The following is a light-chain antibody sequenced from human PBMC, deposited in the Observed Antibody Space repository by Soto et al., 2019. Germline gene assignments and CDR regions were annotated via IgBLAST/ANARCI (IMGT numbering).Light chain of an antibody. J-gene: IGKJ5*01. Sequence: DIQMTQSPSSLSASLGDRVTITCRASQTISNYLNWYQQKSGRAPEPLVYAASDLETGVPSRFSGSGSGTGFTFTISSLQPEDFATYYCQQYESLPLTFGQGTRLEVK. CDR2: AAS. CDR3: QQYESLPLT. V-gene: IGKV1-33*01. CDR1: QTISNY.